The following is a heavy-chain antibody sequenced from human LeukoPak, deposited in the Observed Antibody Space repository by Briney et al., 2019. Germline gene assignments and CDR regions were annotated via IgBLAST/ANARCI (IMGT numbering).Heavy chain of an antibody. V-gene: IGHV1-2*02. D-gene: IGHD1-14*01. Sequence: GASVKVSCKASGYSFTGYYIHWVRQVPGQGLEWMGWMNPNSGGTNNAQKFQGRVTMTRDTSISTAYMELSSLRSDDTAVYYCSRDRNSCPGDYWGQGTLVTVSS. CDR2: MNPNSGGT. CDR3: SRDRNSCPGDY. CDR1: GYSFTGYY. J-gene: IGHJ4*02.